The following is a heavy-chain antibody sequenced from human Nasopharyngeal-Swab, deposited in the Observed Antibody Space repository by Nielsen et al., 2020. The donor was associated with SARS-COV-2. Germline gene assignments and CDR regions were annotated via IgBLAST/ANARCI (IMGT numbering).Heavy chain of an antibody. Sequence: GEPLKISCAASGFTFSSYWMSWVRQAPGKGLEWVANIKQDGSEKYYVDSVKGRFTISRDNAKNSLYLQMNSLRAEDTAVYYCARGSGGNSFRWVLGKTPAYYFDYWGQGTLVTVSS. CDR3: ARGSGGNSFRWVLGKTPAYYFDY. V-gene: IGHV3-7*01. D-gene: IGHD4-23*01. CDR2: IKQDGSEK. CDR1: GFTFSSYW. J-gene: IGHJ4*02.